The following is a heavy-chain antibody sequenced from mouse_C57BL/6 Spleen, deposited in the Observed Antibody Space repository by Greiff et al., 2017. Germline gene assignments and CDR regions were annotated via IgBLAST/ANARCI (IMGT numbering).Heavy chain of an antibody. CDR1: GYTFTDYY. CDR3: ARQLRFDY. V-gene: IGHV1-26*01. CDR2: INPNNGGT. Sequence: VQLQQSGPELVKPGASVKMSCKASGYTFTDYYMNWVKQSPGKSLEWIGDINPNNGGTSYNQKFKGKATLTVDKSSSTAYMELRSLTSEDSAVYYCARQLRFDYWGQGTTLTGSS. J-gene: IGHJ2*01. D-gene: IGHD3-2*02.